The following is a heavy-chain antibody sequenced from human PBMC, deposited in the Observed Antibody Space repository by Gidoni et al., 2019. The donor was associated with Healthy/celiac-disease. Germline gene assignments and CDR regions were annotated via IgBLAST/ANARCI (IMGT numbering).Heavy chain of an antibody. CDR1: GYTFTGYY. J-gene: IGHJ3*02. Sequence: QVQLVQSGAEVKKPGASVKVSCKASGYTFTGYYMHWVRQAPGQGLEWMGWINPKSGGTNYAQKFQGRVTMTRDTSISTAYMELSRLRADDTAVYYCASLEWELLEYAFDIWGQGTMVTVSS. CDR3: ASLEWELLEYAFDI. V-gene: IGHV1-2*02. CDR2: INPKSGGT. D-gene: IGHD1-26*01.